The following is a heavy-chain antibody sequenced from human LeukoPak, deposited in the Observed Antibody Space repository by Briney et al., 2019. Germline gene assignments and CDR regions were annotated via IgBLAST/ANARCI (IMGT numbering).Heavy chain of an antibody. D-gene: IGHD1-26*01. CDR3: QRETDAFHI. CDR1: GFSFSSYV. V-gene: IGHV3-64*01. CDR2: ITSNGGST. J-gene: IGHJ3*02. Sequence: QSGGSLRLSCAASGFSFSSYVMHWVRQAPGKGLEYVSAITSNGGSTYYANSVKGRFTISRDNSKNTLYLQMNSLRAEDTAVYYCQRETDAFHIWGQGTMVTVSS.